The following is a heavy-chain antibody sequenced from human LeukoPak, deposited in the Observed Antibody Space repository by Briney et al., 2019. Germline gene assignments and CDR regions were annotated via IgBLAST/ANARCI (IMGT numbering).Heavy chain of an antibody. J-gene: IGHJ4*02. CDR1: GGSFSGYY. V-gene: IGHV4-34*01. Sequence: PSETLSLTCAVYGGSFSGYYWSWIRQPPGKGLEWIGEINHSGSTNYNPSLKSRVTISVDTPKNQFSLKLSSVTAADTAVYYCARLTGDNALDYWGQGTLVTVSS. D-gene: IGHD4-17*01. CDR3: ARLTGDNALDY. CDR2: INHSGST.